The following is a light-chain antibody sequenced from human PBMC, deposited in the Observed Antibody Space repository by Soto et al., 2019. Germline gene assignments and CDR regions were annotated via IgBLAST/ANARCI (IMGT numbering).Light chain of an antibody. CDR2: AAS. J-gene: IGKJ3*01. CDR3: QRYNNCPAVT. CDR1: QDINNY. Sequence: DIQMTQSPSSLSASVGDRVTITCRASQDINNYLAWYQQKPVKPPKLLIYAASTLQLGVPSRFSGGGSGTDFTLTINSLQPEDVAPYYFQRYNNCPAVTFGPGTKV. V-gene: IGKV1-27*01.